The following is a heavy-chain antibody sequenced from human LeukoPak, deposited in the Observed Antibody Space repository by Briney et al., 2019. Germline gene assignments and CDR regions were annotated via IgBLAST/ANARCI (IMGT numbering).Heavy chain of an antibody. V-gene: IGHV4-39*07. CDR2: IYYSGTT. CDR1: SGSISTSNYY. Sequence: SETLSLTCTVSSGSISTSNYYWGWIRQPPGKGLEWIGTIYYSGTTYYNPSLKSRVTISLDTSKNQFSLKLSSVTAADTAIYYCARDFSSSSTVYYYYYMDVWGKGTTVTVSS. CDR3: ARDFSSSSTVYYYYYMDV. J-gene: IGHJ6*03. D-gene: IGHD6-6*01.